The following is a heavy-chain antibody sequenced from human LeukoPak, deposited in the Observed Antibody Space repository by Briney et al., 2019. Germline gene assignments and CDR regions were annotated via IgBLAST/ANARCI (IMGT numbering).Heavy chain of an antibody. CDR1: GFTFSNYA. CDR3: ARVNGDYYFDS. J-gene: IGHJ4*02. CDR2: ISTSGGDT. V-gene: IGHV3-23*01. Sequence: GSLRLSCAASGFTFSNYAMHWVRQAPGKGLKWVSAISTSGGDTFYPDSVRGRFSISRDNSKNTLYLQMNSLRAEDTALYYCARVNGDYYFDSWGQGTLVTVSS. D-gene: IGHD4-17*01.